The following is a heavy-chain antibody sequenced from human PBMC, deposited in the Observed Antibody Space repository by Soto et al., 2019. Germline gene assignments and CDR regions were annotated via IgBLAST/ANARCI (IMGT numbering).Heavy chain of an antibody. V-gene: IGHV4-34*01. J-gene: IGHJ1*01. Sequence: QVQLQQWGAGLLKPSETLSLTCAVYGGSFSGYYWSWIRQPQGKGLELIGEINHSGSTNYNPSLKSRVNLSVNTYKNQYSLKLSSVTAADTAVYYCARGRSSSWNGYFQHWGQGTLVTVSS. D-gene: IGHD6-13*01. CDR1: GGSFSGYY. CDR3: ARGRSSSWNGYFQH. CDR2: INHSGST.